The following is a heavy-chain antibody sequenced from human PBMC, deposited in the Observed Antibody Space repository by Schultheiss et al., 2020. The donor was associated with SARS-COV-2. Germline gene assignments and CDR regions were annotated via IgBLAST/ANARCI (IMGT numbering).Heavy chain of an antibody. CDR1: GFTFSSYS. CDR2: ISYDGSNK. V-gene: IGHV3-30*12. D-gene: IGHD1-26*01. Sequence: GGSLRLSCAASGFTFSSYSMNWVRQAPGKGLEWVALISYDGSNKYYAESVKGRFTISRDNSKNTLYLEMNSLRAEDTAVYYCAREWEQLGYDYWGQGTLVTVSS. J-gene: IGHJ4*02. CDR3: AREWEQLGYDY.